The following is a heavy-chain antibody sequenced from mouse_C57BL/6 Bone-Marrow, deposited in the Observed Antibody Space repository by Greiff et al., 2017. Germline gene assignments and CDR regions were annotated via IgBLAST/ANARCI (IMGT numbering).Heavy chain of an antibody. D-gene: IGHD1-1*01. V-gene: IGHV1-50*01. CDR3: ARDYYGRSMFAY. J-gene: IGHJ3*01. Sequence: QVQLQQPGAELVKPGASVKLSCKASGYTFTSYWMQWVKQRPGQGLEWIGEIDPSDSYTNYNQKFKGKATLTVDTSSSTAYMQLSSLTSEDSAVYYCARDYYGRSMFAYWGQGTLVTVSA. CDR2: IDPSDSYT. CDR1: GYTFTSYW.